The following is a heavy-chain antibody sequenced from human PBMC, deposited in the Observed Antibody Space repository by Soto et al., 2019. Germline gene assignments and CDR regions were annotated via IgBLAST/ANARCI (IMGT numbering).Heavy chain of an antibody. CDR1: GYTFTGYY. D-gene: IGHD6-13*01. CDR2: INPNSGGT. V-gene: IGHV1-2*04. Sequence: GASVKVSCKASGYTFTGYYMHWVRQAPGQGLEWMGWINPNSGGTNYAQKFQGWVTMTRDTSISTAYMELSRLRSDDTAVYYCARDQGASSSWASYYYYGMDVWGQGTTVTVSS. CDR3: ARDQGASSSWASYYYYGMDV. J-gene: IGHJ6*01.